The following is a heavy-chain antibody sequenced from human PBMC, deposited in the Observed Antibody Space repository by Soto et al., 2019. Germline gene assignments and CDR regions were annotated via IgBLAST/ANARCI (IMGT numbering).Heavy chain of an antibody. CDR1: GFTFSSYG. D-gene: IGHD6-6*01. CDR2: ISYDGSNK. Sequence: QVQLVESGGGVVQPGRSLRLSCAASGFTFSSYGMHWVRQAPGKGLEWVAVISYDGSNKYYADSVKGRFTISRDNSKNPLYLQMNSLRAEDTAVYYCAKGASIAAAWGGYWGQGTLVTVSS. V-gene: IGHV3-30*18. CDR3: AKGASIAAAWGGY. J-gene: IGHJ4*02.